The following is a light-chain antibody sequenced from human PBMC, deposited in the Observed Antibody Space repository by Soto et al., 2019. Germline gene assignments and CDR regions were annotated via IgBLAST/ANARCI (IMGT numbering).Light chain of an antibody. J-gene: IGLJ2*01. Sequence: QSVLTQPPSASGTPGQRVTISCSGSSSNIGGNTVNWYQQLPGTAPKLHIYSNNQRPSGVPDRFSGSKSGTSASLAISGLQSEDEADYYCAAWDDSLNGVVFGEGTKLTVL. CDR2: SNN. CDR1: SSNIGGNT. V-gene: IGLV1-44*01. CDR3: AAWDDSLNGVV.